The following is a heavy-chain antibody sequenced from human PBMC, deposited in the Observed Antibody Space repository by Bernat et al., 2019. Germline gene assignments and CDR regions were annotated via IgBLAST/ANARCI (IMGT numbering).Heavy chain of an antibody. Sequence: EVQLVESGGGLVQPGRSLRLSCTASGFTFDDYAMHWARQAPGKGLEWVSGISWNSGSIGYADSVKGRFTISRDNAKNSLHLQMNSLRAEDTALYYCVKDVNDFWSGYSRFDPWGQGTLVSVSS. CDR2: ISWNSGSI. CDR3: VKDVNDFWSGYSRFDP. CDR1: GFTFDDYA. V-gene: IGHV3-9*01. J-gene: IGHJ5*02. D-gene: IGHD3-3*01.